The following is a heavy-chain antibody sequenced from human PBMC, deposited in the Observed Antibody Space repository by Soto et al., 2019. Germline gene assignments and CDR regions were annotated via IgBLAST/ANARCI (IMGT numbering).Heavy chain of an antibody. CDR1: GYTFTSYA. J-gene: IGHJ3*02. V-gene: IGHV1-3*01. CDR2: INAGNGNT. D-gene: IGHD6-13*01. Sequence: ASVKVSCKASGYTFTSYAMHWVRQAPGQRLEWMGWINAGNGNTKYSQKFQGRVTITRDTSASTAYMELSSLRSEDTAVYYCARVMLGIAAGGGRGGAFDIWGQGTMVTVSS. CDR3: ARVMLGIAAGGGRGGAFDI.